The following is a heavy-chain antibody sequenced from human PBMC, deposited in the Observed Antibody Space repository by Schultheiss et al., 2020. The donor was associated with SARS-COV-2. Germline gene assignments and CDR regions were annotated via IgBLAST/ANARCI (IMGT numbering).Heavy chain of an antibody. CDR1: GYTFTSYG. V-gene: IGHV1-18*01. Sequence: ASVKVSCKASGYTFTSYGISWVRQAPGQGLEWMGWISAHNGNTNYAQKLQGRVTMTVDTSTSTAYVELRSLRSDDTAVYYCVSEGGRGEIDYWGQGTLVTVSS. D-gene: IGHD3-16*01. CDR2: ISAHNGNT. J-gene: IGHJ4*02. CDR3: VSEGGRGEIDY.